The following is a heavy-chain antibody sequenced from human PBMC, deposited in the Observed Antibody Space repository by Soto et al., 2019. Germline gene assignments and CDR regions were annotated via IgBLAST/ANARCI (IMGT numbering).Heavy chain of an antibody. Sequence: QVQLVQSGAEVKKPGASVQVSCKTSGYTFTSYDINWVRQAPGQGLEWVGWMNTNSDDTRSAQKFRGRLTLTWDKSMRAVYMKLSNLRPDDTAVYYCAREWSAAGHFYGMDVWGQGTTVAVSS. CDR3: AREWSAAGHFYGMDV. CDR1: GYTFTSYD. J-gene: IGHJ6*02. CDR2: MNTNSDDT. D-gene: IGHD6-13*01. V-gene: IGHV1-8*01.